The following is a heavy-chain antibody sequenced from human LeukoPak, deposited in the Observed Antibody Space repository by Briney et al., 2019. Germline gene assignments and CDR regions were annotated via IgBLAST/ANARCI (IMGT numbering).Heavy chain of an antibody. CDR2: INAGNGNT. D-gene: IGHD3-9*01. V-gene: IGHV1-3*01. Sequence: ASVKVSCKASGYTFTSYAMHWVRQAPGQRLEWMGWINAGNGNTKYSQKFQGRVTITRDTSASTAYMELSSLRSEDTAVYYCARAYYDMLTGYPYSFDYWGQGTLVTVSS. J-gene: IGHJ4*02. CDR3: ARAYYDMLTGYPYSFDY. CDR1: GYTFTSYA.